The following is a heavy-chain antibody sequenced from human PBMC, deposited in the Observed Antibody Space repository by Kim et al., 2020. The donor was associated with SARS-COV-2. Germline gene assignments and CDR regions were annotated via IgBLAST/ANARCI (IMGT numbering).Heavy chain of an antibody. CDR2: INHSGST. Sequence: SETLSLTCAVYGGSFSGYYWSWIRQPPGKGLEWIGEINHSGSTNYNPSLKSRVTISVDTSKNQFSLKLSSVTAADTAVYYCARGLEVYYWRYFQHWGQGTLVTVSS. V-gene: IGHV4-34*01. CDR3: ARGLEVYYWRYFQH. CDR1: GGSFSGYY. J-gene: IGHJ1*01. D-gene: IGHD1-20*01.